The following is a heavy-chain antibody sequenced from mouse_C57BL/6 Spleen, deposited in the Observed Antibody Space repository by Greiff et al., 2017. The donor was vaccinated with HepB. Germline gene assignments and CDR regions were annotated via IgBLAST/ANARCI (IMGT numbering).Heavy chain of an antibody. D-gene: IGHD2-1*01. J-gene: IGHJ4*01. V-gene: IGHV1-52*01. CDR2: IDPSDSET. CDR3: ARCDYGNYYYAMDY. Sequence: VQLQQPGAELVRPGSSVKLSCKASGYTFTSYWMHWVKQRPIQGLEWIGNIDPSDSETHYNQKFKDKATLTVDKSSSTAYMQLSSLTSEDSAVYYCARCDYGNYYYAMDYWGQGTSVTVSS. CDR1: GYTFTSYW.